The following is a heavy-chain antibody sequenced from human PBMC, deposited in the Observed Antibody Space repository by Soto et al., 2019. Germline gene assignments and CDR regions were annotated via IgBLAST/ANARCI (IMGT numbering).Heavy chain of an antibody. CDR3: ASIAAAEKLAFDI. CDR1: GFTFSSYS. J-gene: IGHJ3*02. Sequence: ESGGGLVQPGGSLRLSCAASGFTFSSYSMNWVRQAPGKGLEWVSYISSSSSTIYYADSVKGRFTISRDNAKNSLYLQMNSLRAEDTAVYYCASIAAAEKLAFDIWGQGTMVTVSS. D-gene: IGHD6-13*01. CDR2: ISSSSSTI. V-gene: IGHV3-48*01.